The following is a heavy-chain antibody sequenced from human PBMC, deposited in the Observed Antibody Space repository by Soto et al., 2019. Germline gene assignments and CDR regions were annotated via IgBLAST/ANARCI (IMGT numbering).Heavy chain of an antibody. CDR2: IYYDEST. CDR1: GVSLNSGHYY. J-gene: IGHJ4*02. Sequence: SLTCTVSGVSLNSGHYYWVWIRQSPGKGLAWIASIYYDESTYYNPSLKSRVTISTDKPKNQFSLTLKSVTAADTAVYYCGKVLIGATRHTDVDSWGQGALVTVSS. CDR3: GKVLIGATRHTDVDS. D-gene: IGHD2-15*01. V-gene: IGHV4-39*01.